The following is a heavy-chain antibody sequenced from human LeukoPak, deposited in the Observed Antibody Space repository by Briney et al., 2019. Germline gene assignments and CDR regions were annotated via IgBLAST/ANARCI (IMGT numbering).Heavy chain of an antibody. CDR1: GFAFSSCA. Sequence: GGSLRLSCAASGFAFSSCAMSWVRQAPGKGLEWVSGISGSGGSTSYADSVKGRFTISRDNSKNTLYLQMNSLRAEDTAVYYCAKAPDVLRYFDRLLYFDYWGQGTLVTVSS. J-gene: IGHJ4*02. D-gene: IGHD3-9*01. V-gene: IGHV3-23*01. CDR2: ISGSGGST. CDR3: AKAPDVLRYFDRLLYFDY.